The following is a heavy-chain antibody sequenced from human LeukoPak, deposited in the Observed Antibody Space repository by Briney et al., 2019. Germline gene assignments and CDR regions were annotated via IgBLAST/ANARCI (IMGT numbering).Heavy chain of an antibody. CDR2: VNPYSGNT. CDR3: VRGDRNYDILTGYSKSWFDP. CDR1: GYTFTNYD. J-gene: IGHJ5*02. D-gene: IGHD3-9*01. V-gene: IGHV1-8*03. Sequence: GSVKVSCKASGYTFTNYDINWVRQATGQGLEWLGWVNPYSGNTGYAQKFQGRVTITRNTAISTAYMELSSLTSEDTAVYYCVRGDRNYDILTGYSKSWFDPWGQGTLVTVSS.